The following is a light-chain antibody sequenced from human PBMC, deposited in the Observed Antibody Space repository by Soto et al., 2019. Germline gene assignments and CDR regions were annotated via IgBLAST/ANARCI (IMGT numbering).Light chain of an antibody. Sequence: QSALTQPASVSGSPGQSITISCTGTSSDVGGYNYVSWYQQHPGKAPKLMIYDVSNRPSGVSNRFSGSKSGNTASLTISGLQAEDEADYYCSSYTSSSTLGLYAFGTWTKVTVL. J-gene: IGLJ1*01. CDR2: DVS. CDR3: SSYTSSSTLGLYA. V-gene: IGLV2-14*01. CDR1: SSDVGGYNY.